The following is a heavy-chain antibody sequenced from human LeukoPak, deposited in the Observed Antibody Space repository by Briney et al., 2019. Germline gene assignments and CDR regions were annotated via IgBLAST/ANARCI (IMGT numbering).Heavy chain of an antibody. CDR3: ARDRRLLYFGELFHDAFDI. Sequence: GSLRLSCAASGFTVSSNYMNWVRQAPGKGLEWVSVIYSDGNTYYADSVKGRFTISRDNSKNTLCLQMNSLRAEDTAVYYCARDRRLLYFGELFHDAFDIWGQGTMVTVSS. J-gene: IGHJ3*02. D-gene: IGHD3-10*01. CDR1: GFTVSSNY. CDR2: IYSDGNT. V-gene: IGHV3-53*01.